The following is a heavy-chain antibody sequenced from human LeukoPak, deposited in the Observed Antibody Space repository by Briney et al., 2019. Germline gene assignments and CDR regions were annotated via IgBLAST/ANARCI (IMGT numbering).Heavy chain of an antibody. CDR1: GGTFSRYA. J-gene: IGHJ4*02. D-gene: IGHD3-22*01. CDR3: VFDSSGYLSRSLPPYSDY. V-gene: IGHV1-69*05. CDR2: IIPIFGTA. Sequence: ASVKVSCKASGGTFSRYAISWVRQAPGQGLEWMGGIIPIFGTANYAQKFQGRVTLTTDESTSTAYMELTTLRSEDTAVYYCVFDSSGYLSRSLPPYSDYWGQGTLVTVSS.